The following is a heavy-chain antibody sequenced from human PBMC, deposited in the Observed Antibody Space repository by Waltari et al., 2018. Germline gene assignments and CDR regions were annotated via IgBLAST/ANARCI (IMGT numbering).Heavy chain of an antibody. D-gene: IGHD3-9*01. V-gene: IGHV4-4*02. CDR3: ARAGDDILTGYYEGWFDP. CDR1: GGSISSSNW. Sequence: QVQLQESGPGLVKLSGTLSLTCAVSGGSISSSNWWSWVRQPPGKGLEWIGEIYHSGSTNYNPSLKSRVTISVDKSKNQFSLKLSSVTAADTAVYYCARAGDDILTGYYEGWFDPWGQGTLVTVSS. J-gene: IGHJ5*02. CDR2: IYHSGST.